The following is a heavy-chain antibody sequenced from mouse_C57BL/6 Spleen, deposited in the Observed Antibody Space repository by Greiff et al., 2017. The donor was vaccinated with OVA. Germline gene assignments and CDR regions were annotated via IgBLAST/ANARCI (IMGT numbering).Heavy chain of an antibody. Sequence: VKLMESDAELVKPGASVKISCKVSGYTFTDHTIHWMKQRPEQGLEWIGYIYPRDGSTKYNEKFKGKATLTADKSSSTAYMQLNSLTSEDSAVYFCARGNYYGSSSFDYWGQGTTLTVSS. J-gene: IGHJ2*01. V-gene: IGHV1-78*01. CDR1: GYTFTDHT. CDR2: IYPRDGST. CDR3: ARGNYYGSSSFDY. D-gene: IGHD1-1*01.